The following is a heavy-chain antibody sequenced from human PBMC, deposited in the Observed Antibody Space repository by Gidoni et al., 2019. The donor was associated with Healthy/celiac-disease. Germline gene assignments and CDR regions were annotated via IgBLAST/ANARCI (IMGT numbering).Heavy chain of an antibody. CDR3: ARVRPGTTALAFDI. CDR2: INHSGST. D-gene: IGHD1-1*01. V-gene: IGHV4-34*01. J-gene: IGHJ3*02. CDR1: GGSFSGYY. Sequence: QVQLQQWGAGLLKPSETMSLTCDVYGGSFSGYYWSWIRQPPGKGLEWNGEINHSGSTNYNPSPKSRVTISVDTSKNQFSLKLSSVTAADTAVYYCARVRPGTTALAFDIWGQGTMVTVSS.